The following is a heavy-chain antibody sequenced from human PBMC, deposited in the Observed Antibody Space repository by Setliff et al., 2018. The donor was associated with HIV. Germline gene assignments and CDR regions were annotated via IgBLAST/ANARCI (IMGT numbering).Heavy chain of an antibody. V-gene: IGHV4-38-2*01. CDR2: FYHSGNT. CDR1: GYSISGGYY. Sequence: SETLSLTCAVSGYSISGGYYWGWIRQPPGKGLEWIASFYHSGNTYYNPSFISRVTMSVDTSKNQFSLRLSSVTAADTAVYYCARHHISGWYSFDYWGQGALVTVSS. D-gene: IGHD6-19*01. CDR3: ARHHISGWYSFDY. J-gene: IGHJ4*02.